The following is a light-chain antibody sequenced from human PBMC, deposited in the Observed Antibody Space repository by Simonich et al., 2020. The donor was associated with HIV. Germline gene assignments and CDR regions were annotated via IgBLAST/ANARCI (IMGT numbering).Light chain of an antibody. CDR1: QSLLHSNGYIY. CDR2: LGF. J-gene: IGKJ3*01. CDR3: MQALQTPFT. Sequence: DIVMTQSPLSLPVTPGEPASISCSSSQSLLHSNGYIYLDWYLQKPGQSPQLLIYLGFKRASGVPDRFSGSGSGTDFTLKISRVEAEDVGVYYCMQALQTPFTFGPGTKVDI. V-gene: IGKV2-28*01.